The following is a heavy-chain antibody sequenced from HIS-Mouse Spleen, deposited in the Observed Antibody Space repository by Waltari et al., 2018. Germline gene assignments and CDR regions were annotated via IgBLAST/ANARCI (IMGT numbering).Heavy chain of an antibody. CDR2: IYYSGGT. J-gene: IGHJ2*01. CDR1: GGSISSSSYY. CDR3: AREIPYSSSWYDWYFDL. V-gene: IGHV4-39*07. D-gene: IGHD6-13*01. Sequence: QLQLQESGPGLVKPSETLSLTCTVSGGSISSSSYYWCWFRQPPGKGLEWIGIIYYSGGTYYTPPIRSRVTISVDTSKNQFSVELSSVTAADTAVDYCAREIPYSSSWYDWYFDLWGRGTLVTVSS.